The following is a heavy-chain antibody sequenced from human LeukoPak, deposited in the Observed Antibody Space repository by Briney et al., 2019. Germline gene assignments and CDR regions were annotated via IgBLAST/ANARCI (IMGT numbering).Heavy chain of an antibody. D-gene: IGHD3/OR15-3a*01. CDR2: ISSNGGST. Sequence: PGGSLRLSCAASGFTFSDYAMHWVRQAPGKGLEYVSVISSNGGSTYYADSVKGRFTISRDNAKNSLYLQMNSLRAEDTAVYYCASQGLGFYSGMDVWGQGTTVTVSS. V-gene: IGHV3-64*02. CDR3: ASQGLGFYSGMDV. J-gene: IGHJ6*02. CDR1: GFTFSDYA.